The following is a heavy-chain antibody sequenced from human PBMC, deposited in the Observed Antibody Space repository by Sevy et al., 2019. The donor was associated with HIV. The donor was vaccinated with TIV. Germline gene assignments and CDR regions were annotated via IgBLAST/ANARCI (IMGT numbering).Heavy chain of an antibody. V-gene: IGHV3-23*01. CDR1: GFAFYDYS. Sequence: GSLRLSCAASGFAFYDYSMSWIRQAPGKGLEWVATLSFGCGKINYADSVKGRFTISRDNSKSSVYLQMNNLRPEDTAVYYCAREGCTKPHDYWGQGTLVTVSS. CDR2: LSFGCGKI. D-gene: IGHD2-8*01. CDR3: AREGCTKPHDY. J-gene: IGHJ4*02.